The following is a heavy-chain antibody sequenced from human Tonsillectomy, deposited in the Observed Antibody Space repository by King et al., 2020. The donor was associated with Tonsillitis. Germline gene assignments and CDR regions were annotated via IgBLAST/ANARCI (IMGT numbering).Heavy chain of an antibody. J-gene: IGHJ1*01. CDR3: TPERSCAGVCHARHFQH. Sequence: VQLVESGGGLVKPGGSLRLSCAASGFTLSNAWMSWARQAPGKGLDWVGRIKSKTDGGTTDYAAPVKGRFTISRDDSKNTLYLQMNTLKTEDTAVYYFTPERSCAGVCHARHFQHWAQPTLLTVAS. D-gene: IGHD2-21*01. V-gene: IGHV3-15*01. CDR1: GFTLSNAW. CDR2: IKSKTDGGTT.